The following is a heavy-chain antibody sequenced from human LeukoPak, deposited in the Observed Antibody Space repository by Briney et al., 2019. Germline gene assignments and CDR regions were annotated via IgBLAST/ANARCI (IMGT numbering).Heavy chain of an antibody. CDR2: ISDDGNNK. CDR3: ARGRIVAGVRY. Sequence: GGSLRLSCAASGFTFSSYGMHWVRQAPGKGLEWVAIISDDGNNKGYADSVKGRFTISRDNSKNTLSLQMNSLTAEDTAVYYCARGRIVAGVRYWGQGTLVTVSS. J-gene: IGHJ4*02. V-gene: IGHV3-30*06. D-gene: IGHD3-22*01. CDR1: GFTFSSYG.